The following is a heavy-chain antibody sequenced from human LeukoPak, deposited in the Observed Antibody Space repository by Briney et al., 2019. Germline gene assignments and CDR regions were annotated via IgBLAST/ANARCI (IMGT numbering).Heavy chain of an antibody. CDR1: GFSFSSYW. V-gene: IGHV3-7*01. D-gene: IGHD3-9*01. J-gene: IGHJ4*02. CDR2: IKNDGSET. Sequence: LSGGSLRLSCTASGFSFSSYWMCWVRQAPGKGLEYVADIKNDGSETRYVDSVKGRFTISRDNAKNSLHLQMNSLRVEDTGVYHRASPPWATGPANYWGQGSLVTVSS. CDR3: ASPPWATGPANY.